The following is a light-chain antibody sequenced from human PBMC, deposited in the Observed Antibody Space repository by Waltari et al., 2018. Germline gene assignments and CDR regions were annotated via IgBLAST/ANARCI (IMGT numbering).Light chain of an antibody. CDR3: AAWDDSLNGWV. CDR1: SSNIGSYT. CDR2: DNN. V-gene: IGLV1-44*01. Sequence: QSVLTPPPSASGTPGQRVTISCSGSSSNIGSYTVNWYQQLPGTAPKLLIYDNNRRPSGVPDRFSGSKSGTSASLAISGLQSEDEADYYCAAWDDSLNGWVFGGGSKLTVL. J-gene: IGLJ3*02.